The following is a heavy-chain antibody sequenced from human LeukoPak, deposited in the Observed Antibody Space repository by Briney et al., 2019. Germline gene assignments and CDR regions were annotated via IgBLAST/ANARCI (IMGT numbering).Heavy chain of an antibody. V-gene: IGHV3-7*01. D-gene: IGHD4-23*01. CDR1: GFTFSSYW. J-gene: IGHJ4*02. CDR2: IKQDGSGK. Sequence: GGSLRLSCAASGFTFSSYWMSWVRQAPGKGLEWVANIKQDGSGKYYVDSVKGRFTISRDSAKNSLYLQMNSLRAEDTAVYYCARERWPRRFDYWGQGTLVTVSS. CDR3: ARERWPRRFDY.